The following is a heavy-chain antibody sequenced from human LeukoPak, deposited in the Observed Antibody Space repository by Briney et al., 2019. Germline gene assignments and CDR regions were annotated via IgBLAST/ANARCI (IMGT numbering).Heavy chain of an antibody. J-gene: IGHJ4*02. CDR3: AGDTRMGAPG. V-gene: IGHV1-69*13. CDR2: IIPIFGTA. Sequence: SGKGSCKASGGTFTSYAISWVGQAPGQGLEWMGGIIPIFGTANYAQKFQGRVTITADESTSTAYMELSSLRSEDTAVYYCAGDTRMGAPGWGQGTLVTVSS. CDR1: GGTFTSYA. D-gene: IGHD1-26*01.